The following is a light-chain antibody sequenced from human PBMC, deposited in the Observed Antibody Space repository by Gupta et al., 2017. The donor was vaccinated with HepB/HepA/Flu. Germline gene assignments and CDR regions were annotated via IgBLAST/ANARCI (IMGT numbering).Light chain of an antibody. CDR1: QGISSC. CDR2: AAS. Sequence: MPPSPSSVSASVGDRVTITCRASQGISSCLAWYQQKPGKAPKLLIYAASSLQSGVPSRGSGRGSGPEGFTNSSSLQHEDGSTDYCQQANCIKVTFGSGTKVDIK. CDR3: QQANCIKVT. V-gene: IGKV1-12*01. J-gene: IGKJ3*01.